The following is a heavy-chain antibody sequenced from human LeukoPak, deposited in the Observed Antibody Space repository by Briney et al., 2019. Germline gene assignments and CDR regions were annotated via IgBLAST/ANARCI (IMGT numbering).Heavy chain of an antibody. J-gene: IGHJ4*02. Sequence: PGRSLRLSCAVSGFTFSNYDMHWVRQAPGKGLEWVAVIWYDGSNKYYADSVKGRFTIPRDNSKNTLYLQMNTLRAEDTAVYYCARDPGGVVYFDYWGQGTLVTVSS. D-gene: IGHD2-8*01. CDR2: IWYDGSNK. CDR1: GFTFSNYD. CDR3: ARDPGGVVYFDY. V-gene: IGHV3-33*01.